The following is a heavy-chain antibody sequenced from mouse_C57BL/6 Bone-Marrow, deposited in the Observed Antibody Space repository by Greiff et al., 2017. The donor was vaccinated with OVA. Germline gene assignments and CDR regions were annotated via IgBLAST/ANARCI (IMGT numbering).Heavy chain of an antibody. CDR2: IYPGSGNT. CDR1: GYTFTDYY. Sequence: QVQLKESGAELVRPGASVKLSCKASGYTFTDYYINWVKQRPGQGLEWIARIYPGSGNTYYNEKFKGKATLTAEKSSSTAYMQLSSLTSEDSAVYFCARSLIYYDYALAYWGQGTLVTVSA. V-gene: IGHV1-76*01. D-gene: IGHD2-4*01. CDR3: ARSLIYYDYALAY. J-gene: IGHJ3*01.